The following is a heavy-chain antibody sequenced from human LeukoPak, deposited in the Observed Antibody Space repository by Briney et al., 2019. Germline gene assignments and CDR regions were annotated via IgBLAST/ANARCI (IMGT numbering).Heavy chain of an antibody. Sequence: PSETLSLTCTVSGDSITTSSYYWGWIRQPPGKGLEWIGNIYYSGSTYYNPSLKSRLTISVDTSKNQFPLWLSSVTAADTAVYYCARLETYDSTLDYWGQGTLVTVSS. CDR2: IYYSGST. CDR1: GDSITTSSYY. D-gene: IGHD3-22*01. V-gene: IGHV4-39*01. J-gene: IGHJ4*02. CDR3: ARLETYDSTLDY.